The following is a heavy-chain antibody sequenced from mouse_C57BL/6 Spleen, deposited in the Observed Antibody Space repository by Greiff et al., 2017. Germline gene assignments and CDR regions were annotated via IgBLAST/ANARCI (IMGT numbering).Heavy chain of an antibody. V-gene: IGHV6-6*01. Sequence: EVKLVESGGGLVQPGGSMKLSCAASGFTFSDAWMDWVRQSPEKGLEWVAEISNKANNHATYYDESVKGRVTISRDDSKSSVYLQRNSLRAEDTGIYYCARGERVYYDYDRGYYYAMDYWGQGTSVTVSS. CDR2: ISNKANNHAT. J-gene: IGHJ4*01. CDR3: ARGERVYYDYDRGYYYAMDY. CDR1: GFTFSDAW. D-gene: IGHD2-4*01.